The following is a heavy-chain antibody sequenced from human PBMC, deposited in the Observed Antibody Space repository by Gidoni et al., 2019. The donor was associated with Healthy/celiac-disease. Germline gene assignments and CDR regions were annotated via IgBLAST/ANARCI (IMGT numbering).Heavy chain of an antibody. D-gene: IGHD2-15*01. J-gene: IGHJ6*03. CDR1: GFTFSGPA. CDR3: TRHLRGGSWHTYYMDV. Sequence: EVQLVESGGGLVQPGGSLKLSCAASGFTFSGPAMPWVRQASGKGLEWVGRIRSKANSYATAYAASVKGRFTISRDDSKNTAYLQMNSLKTEDTAVYYCTRHLRGGSWHTYYMDVWGKGTTVTVSS. CDR2: IRSKANSYAT. V-gene: IGHV3-73*02.